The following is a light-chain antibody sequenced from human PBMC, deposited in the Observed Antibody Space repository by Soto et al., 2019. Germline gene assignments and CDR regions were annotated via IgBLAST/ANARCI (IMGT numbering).Light chain of an antibody. Sequence: EIVLTQSPATLSLSPGERATLSCRASQSVSSYLAWYQQKPGQAPRLLIYDASNRATGIPARFSGSGSGTDFTLTISSLEPEDLAVYYCQQRSNWPPNYTFGQGTKLEIK. J-gene: IGKJ2*01. CDR2: DAS. V-gene: IGKV3-11*01. CDR1: QSVSSY. CDR3: QQRSNWPPNYT.